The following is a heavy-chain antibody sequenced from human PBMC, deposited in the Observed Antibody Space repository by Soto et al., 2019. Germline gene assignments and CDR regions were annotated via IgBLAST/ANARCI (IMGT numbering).Heavy chain of an antibody. CDR2: IYYSGST. D-gene: IGHD1-26*01. Sequence: QVQLQESGPGLVKPSQTLSLTCTVSGVSISSGDYYWSWIRQPPGKGLEWIGYIYYSGSTYYNPSLKSRVTISVDTSKNQFSLKLSYVTAADTAVYYCASTSAGSYYGDYWGQGTLVTGSS. CDR3: ASTSAGSYYGDY. CDR1: GVSISSGDYY. V-gene: IGHV4-30-4*01. J-gene: IGHJ4*02.